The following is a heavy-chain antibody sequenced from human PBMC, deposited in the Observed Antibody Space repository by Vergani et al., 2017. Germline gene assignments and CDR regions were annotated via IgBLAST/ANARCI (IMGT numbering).Heavy chain of an antibody. Sequence: QVQLVESGGGLVKPGGSLRLSCAASGFTFSDYYMSWIRQAPGKGLEWVSYISSSGSTIYYADSVKGRFTISRDNAKNSLYLQRNSLRAEDTAVYYCARNYDYVWGSYRPGGKNAFDIWGQGTMVTVSS. V-gene: IGHV3-11*01. CDR3: ARNYDYVWGSYRPGGKNAFDI. D-gene: IGHD3-16*02. CDR1: GFTFSDYY. CDR2: ISSSGSTI. J-gene: IGHJ3*02.